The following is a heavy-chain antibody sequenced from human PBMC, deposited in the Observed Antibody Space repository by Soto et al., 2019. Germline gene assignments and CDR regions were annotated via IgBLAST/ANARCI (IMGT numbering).Heavy chain of an antibody. CDR3: ARGNDFSNYADYYYYGMDV. CDR2: ISWDGGST. Sequence: GGSLRLSCAASGFTFDDYAMHWVRQAPGKGLEWVSLISWDGGSTYYADSVKGRFTLSRDNSKNSLYLQMNSLRAEDTALHYCARGNDFSNYADYYYYGMDVWGQGTTVTVSS. J-gene: IGHJ6*02. D-gene: IGHD4-4*01. CDR1: GFTFDDYA. V-gene: IGHV3-43D*04.